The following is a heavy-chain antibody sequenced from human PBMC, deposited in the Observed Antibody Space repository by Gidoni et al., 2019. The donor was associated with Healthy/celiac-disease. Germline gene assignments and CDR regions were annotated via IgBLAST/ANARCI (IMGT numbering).Heavy chain of an antibody. D-gene: IGHD4-17*01. J-gene: IGHJ2*01. CDR3: ARADYLNWYFDL. V-gene: IGHV1-18*04. Sequence: QVQRVPAGAEVKKPGASVKVSCKASGYTFTSYGISWVRQAPGQGLECMGWISAYNGNTNYAQKLQGRVTMTTDTSTSTAYMELRSLRSDDTAVYYCARADYLNWYFDLWGRGTLVTVSS. CDR2: ISAYNGNT. CDR1: GYTFTSYG.